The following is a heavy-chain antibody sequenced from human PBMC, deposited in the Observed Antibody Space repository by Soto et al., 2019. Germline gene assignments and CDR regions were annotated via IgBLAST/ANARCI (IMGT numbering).Heavy chain of an antibody. D-gene: IGHD1-26*01. V-gene: IGHV1-58*01. CDR3: AAANNTSPFDY. CDR1: GFTFADSA. Sequence: SVKVSCKASGFTFADSAVQWVRQARGQRLEWIGRIVVDSGNTKYAQKFPERVTITWDMSTSTAYMELSSLRSEDTAVYYCAAANNTSPFDYWGQGTMVTVSS. CDR2: IVVDSGNT. J-gene: IGHJ4*02.